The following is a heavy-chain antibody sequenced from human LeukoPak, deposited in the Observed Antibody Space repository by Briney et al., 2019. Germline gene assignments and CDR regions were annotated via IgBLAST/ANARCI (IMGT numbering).Heavy chain of an antibody. D-gene: IGHD3-10*01. V-gene: IGHV3-15*01. Sequence: GGSLRLSCAASGFSISNDWMSWVRQAPGKGPEWVARVKSRSAGETTDYAAPVKGRFTISRDDSKNTLYLQMNSLKTEDTAVYYCTLIQGWGSGSYYRDFWGQGTLVTVSS. CDR2: VKSRSAGETT. J-gene: IGHJ4*02. CDR3: TLIQGWGSGSYYRDF. CDR1: GFSISNDW.